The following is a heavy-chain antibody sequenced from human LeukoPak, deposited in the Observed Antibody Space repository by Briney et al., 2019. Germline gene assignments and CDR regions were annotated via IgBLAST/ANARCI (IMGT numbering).Heavy chain of an antibody. V-gene: IGHV1-24*01. Sequence: GASVKVSCKVSRYTLSELSIHWVRQTAGKGFEWMGGLDPEEGKTIYAQTFQGRVHMTEDTSTDTAYMELSSLRSEDTAVYYCVKLRGTGVLFDSWGQGTLVTVSS. D-gene: IGHD7-27*01. CDR1: RYTLSELS. CDR3: VKLRGTGVLFDS. J-gene: IGHJ4*02. CDR2: LDPEEGKT.